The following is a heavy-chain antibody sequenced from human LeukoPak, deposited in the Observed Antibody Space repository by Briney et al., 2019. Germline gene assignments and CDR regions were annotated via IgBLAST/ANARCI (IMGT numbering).Heavy chain of an antibody. V-gene: IGHV3-20*04. CDR3: ARDLWGYDSSGYYYSH. D-gene: IGHD3-22*01. J-gene: IGHJ4*02. CDR1: GFTFDDYG. Sequence: GGSLRLSCAASGFTFDDYGMSWVRQAPGKGLEWVSGINWNGGSTGYADSVEGRFTISRDNAKNSLYLQMNSLRAEDTALYYCARDLWGYDSSGYYYSHWGQGTLSPSPQ. CDR2: INWNGGST.